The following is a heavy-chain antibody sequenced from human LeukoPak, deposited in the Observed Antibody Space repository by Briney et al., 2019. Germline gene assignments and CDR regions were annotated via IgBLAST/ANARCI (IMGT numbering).Heavy chain of an antibody. CDR1: GFTFSSYG. Sequence: GGSLRLSCAASGFTFSSYGMHWVRQAPGKGLEWVAVIWYDGSNKYYADSVKGRFTISRDNSKNTLYLQMNSLRAEDTAVYYCARLNVVRGIDYWGQGTLVTVSS. V-gene: IGHV3-33*01. J-gene: IGHJ4*02. CDR3: ARLNVVRGIDY. D-gene: IGHD3-10*01. CDR2: IWYDGSNK.